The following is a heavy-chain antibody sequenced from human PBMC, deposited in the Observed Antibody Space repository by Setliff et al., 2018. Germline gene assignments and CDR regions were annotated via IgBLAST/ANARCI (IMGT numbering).Heavy chain of an antibody. CDR1: GFRFSRHW. J-gene: IGHJ5*02. Sequence: GGSLRLSCAASGFRFSRHWMTWVRQAPGKGLEWVANIKEDGSEEYYVDSVRGRFTISRDSSKNTLYLRMNSLRLEDTAVYYCLVAYTSSWYSSGFDPWGQGTL. D-gene: IGHD6-13*01. CDR2: IKEDGSEE. V-gene: IGHV3-7*01. CDR3: LVAYTSSWYSSGFDP.